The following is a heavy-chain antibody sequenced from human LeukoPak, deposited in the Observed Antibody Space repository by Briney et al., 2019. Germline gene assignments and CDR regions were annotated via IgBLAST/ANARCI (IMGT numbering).Heavy chain of an antibody. D-gene: IGHD6-19*01. V-gene: IGHV3-30*04. J-gene: IGHJ6*02. CDR1: GFTFSSYA. CDR3: ARSTNLLEAGTYYGMDV. CDR2: ISYDGSNK. Sequence: PGGSLKRYCAASGFTFSSYAMHWVRQAPGKGLEWVAVISYDGSNKYYADSVKGRFTISRDNSKNTLYLQMNSLRAEDTAVYYCARSTNLLEAGTYYGMDVWGQGTTVTVSS.